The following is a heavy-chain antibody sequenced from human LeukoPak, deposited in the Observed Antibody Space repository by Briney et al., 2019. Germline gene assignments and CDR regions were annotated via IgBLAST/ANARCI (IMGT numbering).Heavy chain of an antibody. J-gene: IGHJ4*02. CDR2: ISSSSSYI. CDR3: ARDPNYYGSGSTSPDFDY. D-gene: IGHD3-10*01. CDR1: GFTFDDYG. V-gene: IGHV3-21*01. Sequence: PGGSLRLSCAASGFTFDDYGMSWVRQAPGKGLEWVSSISSSSSYIYYADSVKGRFTISRDNAKNSLYLQMNSLRAEDTAVYYCARDPNYYGSGSTSPDFDYWGQGTLVTVSS.